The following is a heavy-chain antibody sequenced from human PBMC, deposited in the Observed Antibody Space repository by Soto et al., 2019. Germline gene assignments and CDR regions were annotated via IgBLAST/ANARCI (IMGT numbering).Heavy chain of an antibody. CDR2: ISGTGGST. CDR3: AINWDTTSSSSSH. V-gene: IGHV3-23*01. D-gene: IGHD6-6*01. J-gene: IGHJ4*02. CDR1: GFTFSTYA. Sequence: EVQLLESGGGLVQPGGSLRLSCAASGFTFSTYAMSWVRQAPGKGLEWVSAISGTGGSTYYADSVKGRLTISRENSKNTLYLQMNSLRAEDTAVYYCAINWDTTSSSSSHWGQGTLVTVSS.